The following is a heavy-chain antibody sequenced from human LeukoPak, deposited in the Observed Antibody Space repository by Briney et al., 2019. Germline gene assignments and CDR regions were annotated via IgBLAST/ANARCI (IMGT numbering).Heavy chain of an antibody. CDR2: ISYDGSNK. CDR3: ARPHYDFWSGRLDY. D-gene: IGHD3-3*01. CDR1: GFTFSSYS. J-gene: IGHJ4*02. Sequence: GGSVRLSCAASGFTFSSYSMNWVRQAPGKGLEWVAVISYDGSNKYYADSVKGRFTISRDNSKNTLYLQMNSLRAEDTAVYYCARPHYDFWSGRLDYWGQGTLVTVSS. V-gene: IGHV3-30*03.